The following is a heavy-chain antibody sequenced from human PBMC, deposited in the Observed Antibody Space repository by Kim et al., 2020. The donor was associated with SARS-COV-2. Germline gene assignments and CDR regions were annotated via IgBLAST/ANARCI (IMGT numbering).Heavy chain of an antibody. CDR2: IVVGSGNT. Sequence: SVKVSCKASGFTFTSSAMQWVRQARGQRLEWIGWIVVGSGNTNYAQKFQERVTITRDMSTSTAYMELSSLRSEDTAVYYCAATTNYDFWSGRYVEDGMDFWGQGTTVTVSS. D-gene: IGHD3-3*01. V-gene: IGHV1-58*02. J-gene: IGHJ6*02. CDR3: AATTNYDFWSGRYVEDGMDF. CDR1: GFTFTSSA.